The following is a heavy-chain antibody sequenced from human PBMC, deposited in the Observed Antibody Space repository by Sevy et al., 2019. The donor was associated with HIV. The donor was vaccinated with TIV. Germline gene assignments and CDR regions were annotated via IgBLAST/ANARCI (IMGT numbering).Heavy chain of an antibody. CDR2: ISGSGYST. V-gene: IGHV3-23*01. Sequence: GGSLRLSCAASGFTFSSYAMTWVRQAPGKGLEWVSGISGSGYSTYYADSVKGQFTISRDNSKNTLYLQMNSLRAEDTAVYYCAKEGGGYNYDSSGLFDYWGQGTLVTVSS. CDR1: GFTFSSYA. D-gene: IGHD3-22*01. CDR3: AKEGGGYNYDSSGLFDY. J-gene: IGHJ4*02.